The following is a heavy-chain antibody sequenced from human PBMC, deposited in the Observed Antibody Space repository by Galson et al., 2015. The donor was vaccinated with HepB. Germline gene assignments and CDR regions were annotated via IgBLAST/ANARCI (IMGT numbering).Heavy chain of an antibody. CDR1: GYIFSGYY. V-gene: IGHV1-2*02. J-gene: IGHJ6*02. Sequence: SCKTSGYIFSGYYIHWVRQAPGQGLEWMGWINPNSGGTNFARKFQGRVTMTRDTSISTAYMGLSRLTSDDTAVYYCARDRRGRIALATPHDPSMDVWGQGTTVTVSS. D-gene: IGHD2-8*02. CDR3: ARDRRGRIALATPHDPSMDV. CDR2: INPNSGGT.